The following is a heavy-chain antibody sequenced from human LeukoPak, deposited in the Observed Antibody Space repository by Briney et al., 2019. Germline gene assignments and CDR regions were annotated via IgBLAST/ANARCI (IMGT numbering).Heavy chain of an antibody. CDR1: GGSISSGSYY. V-gene: IGHV4-61*02. CDR3: ARVTSRKTGTRTAFDI. CDR2: IYTSGST. D-gene: IGHD1-7*01. Sequence: PSETLSLTCTVSGGSISSGSYYWSWIRQPAGKGLEWIGRIYTSGSTNYNPSLKSRVTISVDTSKNQFSLKLSSVTAADTAVYYCARVTSRKTGTRTAFDIWGQGTMVTVSS. J-gene: IGHJ3*02.